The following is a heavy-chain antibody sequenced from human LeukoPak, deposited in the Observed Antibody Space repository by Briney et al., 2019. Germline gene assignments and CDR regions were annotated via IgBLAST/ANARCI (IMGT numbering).Heavy chain of an antibody. J-gene: IGHJ4*02. V-gene: IGHV3-23*01. CDR3: AKESASDYDSSGYFDY. Sequence: GASLRLSCAASGFTFSSYAMSWVRQAPGKGLEWVSLISGSGRSTYYADSVKGRFTISRDNSENTLYLQMNSLRAEDTAVYYCAKESASDYDSSGYFDYWGQGTLVTVSS. CDR2: ISGSGRST. CDR1: GFTFSSYA. D-gene: IGHD3-22*01.